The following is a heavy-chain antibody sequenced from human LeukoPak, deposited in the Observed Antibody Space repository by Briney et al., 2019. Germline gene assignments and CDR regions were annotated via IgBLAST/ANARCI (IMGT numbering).Heavy chain of an antibody. Sequence: ASVKVSCKASGYTFTSYYMHWVRQAPGQGLEWMGIINPSGGSTSYAQKFQGRVTMTRDTSTSTVYMELSSLRSEDTAVYYCARVSPLSSSSEMHFQHWGQGTLVTVSS. V-gene: IGHV1-46*01. CDR3: ARVSPLSSSSEMHFQH. D-gene: IGHD6-13*01. CDR1: GYTFTSYY. J-gene: IGHJ1*01. CDR2: INPSGGST.